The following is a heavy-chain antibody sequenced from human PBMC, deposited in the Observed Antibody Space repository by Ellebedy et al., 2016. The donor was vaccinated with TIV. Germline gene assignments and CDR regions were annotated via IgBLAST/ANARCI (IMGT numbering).Heavy chain of an antibody. CDR2: INNDGSDT. Sequence: GESLKISCVVSGLTFSSSWMHWVRQAPGKGLVWVSRINNDGSDTKYADYVQGRFTISRDNAKNTLYLQMNSLRAEDTAVYYCAREIGGSGSAWGQGTLVTVSS. V-gene: IGHV3-74*03. D-gene: IGHD3-10*01. CDR1: GLTFSSSW. J-gene: IGHJ4*02. CDR3: AREIGGSGSA.